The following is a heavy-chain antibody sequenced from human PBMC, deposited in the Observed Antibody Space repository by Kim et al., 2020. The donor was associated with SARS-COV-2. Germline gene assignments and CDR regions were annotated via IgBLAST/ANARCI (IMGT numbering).Heavy chain of an antibody. CDR3: ASALGH. V-gene: IGHV4-4*07. CDR2: YTSGRT. D-gene: IGHD3-16*02. Sequence: YTSGRTNSTPSLQSRVTMSVDMSKNQFSLKVSSVTAADTAVYYCASALGHWGQGTLVTVSS. J-gene: IGHJ4*02.